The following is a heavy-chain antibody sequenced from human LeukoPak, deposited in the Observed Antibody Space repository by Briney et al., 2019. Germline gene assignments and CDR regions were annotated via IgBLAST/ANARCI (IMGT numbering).Heavy chain of an antibody. V-gene: IGHV4-59*08. CDR1: GGSISSYY. D-gene: IGHD3-9*01. J-gene: IGHJ4*02. CDR3: ARLGWYYDILTGYYFDWPKKYYFDY. Sequence: SETLSLTCTVSGGSISSYYWSWIRQPPGKGLEWIGYIYYSGSTNYNPSLKSRVTISVDTSKNQFSLKLSSVTAADTAVYYCARLGWYYDILTGYYFDWPKKYYFDYWGQGTLVTVSS. CDR2: IYYSGST.